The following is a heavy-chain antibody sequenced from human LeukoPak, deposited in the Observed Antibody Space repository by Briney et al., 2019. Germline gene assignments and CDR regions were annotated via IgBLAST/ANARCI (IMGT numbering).Heavy chain of an antibody. D-gene: IGHD2-2*01. CDR2: IYYSGST. Sequence: SQTLSLTCTVSGGSISSGGYYWSWIRQHPGKGLEWIGYIYYSGSTYYNPSLKSRVTISVDASKNQFSLKLSSVTAADTAVYYCARGRNVVVPAAYFDYWGQGTLVTVSS. J-gene: IGHJ4*02. V-gene: IGHV4-31*03. CDR1: GGSISSGGYY. CDR3: ARGRNVVVPAAYFDY.